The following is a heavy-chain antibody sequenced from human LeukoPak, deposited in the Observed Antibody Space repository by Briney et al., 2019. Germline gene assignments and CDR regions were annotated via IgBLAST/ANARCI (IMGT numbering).Heavy chain of an antibody. CDR1: GGSISSYY. V-gene: IGHV4-59*01. D-gene: IGHD3-10*01. Sequence: SETLSLTCTVSGGSISSYYWSWIRQPPGKGLEWIGYIYYSGSTNYNPSLKSRVTISVDTSKNQFSLKLSFVTAADTAVYYCTRGYYGSGSYTHFDYWGQGTLVTVSS. CDR2: IYYSGST. CDR3: TRGYYGSGSYTHFDY. J-gene: IGHJ4*02.